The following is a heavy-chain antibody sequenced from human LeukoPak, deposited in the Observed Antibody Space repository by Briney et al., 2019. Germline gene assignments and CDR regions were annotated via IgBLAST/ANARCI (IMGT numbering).Heavy chain of an antibody. CDR2: INPNTGGS. Sequence: ASVNVSCRASGYTFTGYYIHWVRQAPGQGLEWMGRINPNTGGSDSAQRFQGRVTMTRDTSITTAYMELSRLRSDDTAVYYCARDPLVVAARDDAFDFWGQGTMVTVSS. CDR3: ARDPLVVAARDDAFDF. CDR1: GYTFTGYY. D-gene: IGHD2-2*01. J-gene: IGHJ3*01. V-gene: IGHV1-2*06.